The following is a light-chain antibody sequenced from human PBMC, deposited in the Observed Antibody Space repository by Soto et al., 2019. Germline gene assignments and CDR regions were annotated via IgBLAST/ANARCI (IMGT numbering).Light chain of an antibody. CDR2: WAS. V-gene: IGKV4-1*01. Sequence: DIVMTQSPDSLAVSLGERATINCKSSQSVLYTSNNKNYIAWYQQKSGQPPKLLIYWASTRESGVPDRFSGGGSGTDFTLTISSVQAEDVAVYYCQLYGTFGPGTKVDLK. CDR1: QSVLYTSNNKNY. CDR3: QLYGT. J-gene: IGKJ3*01.